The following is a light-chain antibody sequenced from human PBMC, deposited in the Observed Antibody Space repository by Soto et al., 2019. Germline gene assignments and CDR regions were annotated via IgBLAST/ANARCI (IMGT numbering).Light chain of an antibody. Sequence: DIQMTQSPSTRSASLGDRVTITCRASQIIGSSLAWYQHKPGKAPKLLIYDALTLQSGVPSRYSGSESGTELTFTISSVLPGDIENYYCQHYYSYPYTCGQGTQLEI. CDR1: QIIGSS. V-gene: IGKV1-5*01. J-gene: IGKJ2*01. CDR3: QHYYSYPYT. CDR2: DAL.